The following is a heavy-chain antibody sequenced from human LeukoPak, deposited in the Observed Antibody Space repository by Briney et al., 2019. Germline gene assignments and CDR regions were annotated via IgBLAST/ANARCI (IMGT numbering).Heavy chain of an antibody. CDR3: ARELRVRGVIYYYYYMDV. D-gene: IGHD3-10*01. V-gene: IGHV1-2*02. Sequence: GASVKVSCKASGYTFTGYYIHWVRQTPGQGLEWMGWINPNSGGTNYAQKFQGRVTMTRDTSTSTAYMELSRLRSDDTAVYYCARELRVRGVIYYYYYMDVWGKGTTVTISS. J-gene: IGHJ6*03. CDR2: INPNSGGT. CDR1: GYTFTGYY.